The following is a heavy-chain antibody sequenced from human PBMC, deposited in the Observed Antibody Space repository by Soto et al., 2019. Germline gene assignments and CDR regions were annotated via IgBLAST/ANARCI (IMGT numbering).Heavy chain of an antibody. CDR2: IRSKANSYAT. D-gene: IGHD6-13*01. CDR1: GFTFSGSA. V-gene: IGHV3-73*02. Sequence: EVQLVESGGGLVQPGGSLKLSCAASGFTFSGSAMHWVRQASGKGLEWVGRIRSKANSYATAYAASVKGRFTISRDDSKNTAXXQXNXXKTEHTAVYSCTRPPPTGYSSSWYRMVSPDYGMDVWGQGTTVTVSS. CDR3: TRPPPTGYSSSWYRMVSPDYGMDV. J-gene: IGHJ6*02.